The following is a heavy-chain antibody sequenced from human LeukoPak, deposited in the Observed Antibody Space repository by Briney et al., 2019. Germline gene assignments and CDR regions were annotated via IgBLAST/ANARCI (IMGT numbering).Heavy chain of an antibody. V-gene: IGHV3-48*04. CDR2: ISTGGGTI. D-gene: IGHD5-12*01. CDR1: GFTFSNYA. Sequence: GGSLRLSCVASGFTFSNYAIHWVRQAPGKGLEWISYISTGGGTIKYADSVKGRLTISRDNANNYLYLQMDSLRGEDTAVYFCARDDIVSQHWGQGTLVTVSS. J-gene: IGHJ1*01. CDR3: ARDDIVSQH.